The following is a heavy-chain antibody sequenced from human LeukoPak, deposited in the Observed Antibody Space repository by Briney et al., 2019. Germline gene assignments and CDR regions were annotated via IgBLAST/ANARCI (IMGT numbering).Heavy chain of an antibody. J-gene: IGHJ4*02. D-gene: IGHD3-10*01. CDR3: ARKYLYGSGKPHFDH. CDR1: GYTFTSCD. Sequence: GASVKVSCKASGYTFTSCDINWVRQATGQGLEWMGWMNPNSGNTGYAQKFQGRVTMTRNTSISTAYMELSSLRSDNTAVYFCARKYLYGSGKPHFDHWGQGTLVTVSS. V-gene: IGHV1-8*01. CDR2: MNPNSGNT.